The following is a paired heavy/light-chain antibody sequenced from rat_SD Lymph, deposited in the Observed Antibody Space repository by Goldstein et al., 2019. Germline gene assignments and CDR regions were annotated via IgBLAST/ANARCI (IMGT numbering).Light chain of an antibody. J-gene: IGKJ1*01. Sequence: DIQMTQSPSFLSASVGDRVTLSCKASQNINKYLAWYQQKLGEAPKLLIYNANSLQTGIPSRFSGSGSGTDFTLTISSLQPEDVATYFCLQHNSWWTFGGGTKLELK. V-gene: IGKV22S2*01. CDR1: QNINKY. CDR3: LQHNSWWT. CDR2: NAN.
Heavy chain of an antibody. Sequence: EVQLVESGGGLVQPGSSLKVSCVASGFTFSSYVMHWFRQAPENGIEWLAYINTDSSSTHYAETVKGRFTISRDNAKNTVDMQLSSLRSEDTAMYFCAREIGYYGYNYFDYWGQGVMVTVSS. CDR1: GFTFSSYV. CDR3: AREIGYYGYNYFDY. J-gene: IGHJ2*01. D-gene: IGHD1-9*01. CDR2: INTDSSST. V-gene: IGHV5-43*01.